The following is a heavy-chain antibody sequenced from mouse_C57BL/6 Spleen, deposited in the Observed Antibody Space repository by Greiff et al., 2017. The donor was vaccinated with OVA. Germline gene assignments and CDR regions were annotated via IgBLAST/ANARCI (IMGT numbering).Heavy chain of an antibody. V-gene: IGHV1-82*01. CDR2: IYPGDGDT. J-gene: IGHJ4*01. D-gene: IGHD1-1*01. Sequence: QVQLQQSGPELVKPGASVKISCKAPGYAFSSSWMNWVKQRPGKGLEWIGRIYPGDGDTNYNGKFKGKATLTADKSSSTAYMQLSSLTSEDSAVYFCARRDYYGSSYDYYAMDYWGQGTSVTVSS. CDR1: GYAFSSSW. CDR3: ARRDYYGSSYDYYAMDY.